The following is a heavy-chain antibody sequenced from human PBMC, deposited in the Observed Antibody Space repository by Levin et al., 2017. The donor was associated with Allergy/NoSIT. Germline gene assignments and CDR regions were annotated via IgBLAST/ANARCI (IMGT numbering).Heavy chain of an antibody. V-gene: IGHV3-23*01. CDR3: AKVRQLRGNAFDS. CDR1: GFTFSSYA. CDR2: ISGSGGST. J-gene: IGHJ3*02. D-gene: IGHD3-16*01. Sequence: SCAASGFTFSSYAVTWVRQAPGKGLEWVSTISGSGGSTYYTDFVKGRFTISRDNSKNTLYLQMNSLRAEDTAVYYCAKVRQLRGNAFDSWGQGTMVTVSS.